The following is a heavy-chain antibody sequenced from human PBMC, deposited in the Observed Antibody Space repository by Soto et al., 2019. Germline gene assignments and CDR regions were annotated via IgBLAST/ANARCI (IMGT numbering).Heavy chain of an antibody. D-gene: IGHD3-22*01. CDR1: GFSLSTIGVG. J-gene: IGHJ3*02. CDR2: IYWDDDK. CDR3: AHCLTSPYYSDGSDYPQVCDI. V-gene: IGHV2-5*02. Sequence: QITLKESGPTLVKPAQTLTLTCTVSGFSLSTIGVGVGWIRQPPGKALEWLALIYWDDDKRYRPSPKRRHTITKDPAQDQVVLRMTTMDPVDTATYFCAHCLTSPYYSDGSDYPQVCDIWCQGTLVAVSS.